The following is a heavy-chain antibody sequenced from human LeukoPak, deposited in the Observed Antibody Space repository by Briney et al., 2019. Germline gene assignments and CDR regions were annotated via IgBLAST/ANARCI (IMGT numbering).Heavy chain of an antibody. CDR2: IYYSGST. V-gene: IGHV4-28*01. D-gene: IGHD6-19*01. J-gene: IGHJ3*02. Sequence: PSDTLSLTCAVSGYSISSNNWWAWIRQPPGKGLEWIGYIYYSGSTYYNPYNPSLTSRVTMSVDTSKNQFSLKLDSVTEIDTAMYYCARNQAVAANRGAFDIWGQGTMVTVSS. CDR3: ARNQAVAANRGAFDI. CDR1: GYSISSNNW.